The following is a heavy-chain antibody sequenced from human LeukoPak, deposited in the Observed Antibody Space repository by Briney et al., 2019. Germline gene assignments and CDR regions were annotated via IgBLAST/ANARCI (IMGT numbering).Heavy chain of an antibody. CDR2: IYYSGST. CDR1: GGSISTYY. V-gene: IGHV4-59*01. Sequence: SETLALTCTVSGGSISTYYWTWIRQPPGKGLEWMGYIYYSGSTNYNPSLKSRLTISVDTSKNQFSLKLNSVIAADTAVYYCARGARRDGYNFDYWGQGTLVTVSS. D-gene: IGHD5-24*01. J-gene: IGHJ4*02. CDR3: ARGARRDGYNFDY.